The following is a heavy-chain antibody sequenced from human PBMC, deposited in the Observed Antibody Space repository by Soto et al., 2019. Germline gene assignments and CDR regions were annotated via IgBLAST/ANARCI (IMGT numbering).Heavy chain of an antibody. CDR1: GYPISSGYY. Sequence: SETLSLTCAVSGYPISSGYYWGWIRRPPGKGLEWIGSIYHSGSTYYNPSLKSRVTISVDTSKNQFSLKLSSVTAADTAVYYCARGSYYYDSSGYFGIYWFDPWGQGTLVTVSS. D-gene: IGHD3-22*01. CDR2: IYHSGST. CDR3: ARGSYYYDSSGYFGIYWFDP. V-gene: IGHV4-38-2*01. J-gene: IGHJ5*02.